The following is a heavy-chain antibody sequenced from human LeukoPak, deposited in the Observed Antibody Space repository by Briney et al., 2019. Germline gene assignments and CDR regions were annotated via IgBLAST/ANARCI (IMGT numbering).Heavy chain of an antibody. CDR3: TKFDY. V-gene: IGHV3-23*01. J-gene: IGHJ4*02. CDR2: VTGSDDST. CDR1: GFTFSNAW. Sequence: GGSLRLSCAASGFTFSNAWMSWVRQAPGKGLEWVSTVTGSDDSTFYANSVKGRFTISRDNSKNTVFLHMTSLRAEDTAVYYCTKFDYWGQGVLVTVSS.